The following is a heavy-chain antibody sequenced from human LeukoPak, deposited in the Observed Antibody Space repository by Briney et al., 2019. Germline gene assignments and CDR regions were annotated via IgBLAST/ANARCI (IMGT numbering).Heavy chain of an antibody. CDR3: ARELVVVPAALYYYGMDV. J-gene: IGHJ6*02. CDR2: INPSGGST. D-gene: IGHD2-2*01. V-gene: IGHV1-46*01. Sequence: ASVKVSCKASGYTFTSYYMHWVRQAPGQGLEWMGVINPSGGSTSYAQKFQGRVTMTRDTSTNTVYMELSSLRSEDTAVYYCARELVVVPAALYYYGMDVWGQGTTVTVSS. CDR1: GYTFTSYY.